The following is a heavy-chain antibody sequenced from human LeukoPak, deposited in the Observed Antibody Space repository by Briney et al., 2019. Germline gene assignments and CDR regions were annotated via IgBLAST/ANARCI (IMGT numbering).Heavy chain of an antibody. CDR1: GGSFSGYY. D-gene: IGHD3-22*01. J-gene: IGHJ4*02. Sequence: SETLSLTCAVYGGSFSGYYWSWIRQPPGKGLEWIGEINHSGSTNYNPSLKSRVTISVDTSKNQFSLKLSSVTAADTAVYYCARDPDYNDSAWGQGTLVTVSS. CDR3: ARDPDYNDSA. CDR2: INHSGST. V-gene: IGHV4-34*01.